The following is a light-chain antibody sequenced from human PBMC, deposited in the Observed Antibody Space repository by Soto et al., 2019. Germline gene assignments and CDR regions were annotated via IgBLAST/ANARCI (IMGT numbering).Light chain of an antibody. CDR3: QQYGSYPLT. CDR1: QSVSSSS. CDR2: GAS. J-gene: IGKJ4*01. V-gene: IGKV3-20*01. Sequence: DIVLTQSPGTLSLSPGQRATLSCRASQSVSSSSVAWYRQRPGQAPRLLFYGASSRATGIPDRFSASGSGTDFTLTISRLEPEDFAVYYCQQYGSYPLTFGGGTKVDIK.